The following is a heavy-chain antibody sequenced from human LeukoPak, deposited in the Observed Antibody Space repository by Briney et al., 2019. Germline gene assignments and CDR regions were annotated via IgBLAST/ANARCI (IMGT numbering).Heavy chain of an antibody. D-gene: IGHD6-6*01. CDR1: GGSIGSGGYY. J-gene: IGHJ5*02. V-gene: IGHV4-30-2*06. CDR3: ARNRDTTSSSWFDP. Sequence: KPSQTLSLTCTVSGGSIGSGGYYWSWIRQSPVKGLEGIVYIYHSGNTYLNPSLKSRVTISIDTSKNQFTLKLNSVTDADTAVYYCARNRDTTSSSWFDPWGQGTLVTVSS. CDR2: IYHSGNT.